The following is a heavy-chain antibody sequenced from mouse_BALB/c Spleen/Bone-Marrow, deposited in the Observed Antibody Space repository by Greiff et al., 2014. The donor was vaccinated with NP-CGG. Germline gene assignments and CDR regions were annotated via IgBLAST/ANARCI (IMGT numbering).Heavy chain of an antibody. CDR1: GFNIKDTF. CDR3: AHDAPFTY. V-gene: IGHV14-3*02. CDR2: IDPASGNT. J-gene: IGHJ3*01. Sequence: EVKLQESGADLVKPGASVKLSCTTSGFNIKDTFMHWVKQRPEQGLEWIGRIDPASGNTKYDPKFQGKATITADTSSNKVSLQLSGLTPEDTAVYYCAHDAPFTYWGQGTLVTVSA. D-gene: IGHD2-3*01.